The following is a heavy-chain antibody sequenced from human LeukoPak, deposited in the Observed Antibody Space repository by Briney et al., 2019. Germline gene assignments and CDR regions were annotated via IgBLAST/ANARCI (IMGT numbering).Heavy chain of an antibody. CDR3: ARGGPEYQLPN. Sequence: AVTVSFKASGGTFINYAISWVRQAPGQGLEWMGRIIPILGIANYAQKFQGRVTITADKSTSTAYMELSSLRSEDTAVYYCARGGPEYQLPNWGQGTLVTVSS. V-gene: IGHV1-69*04. D-gene: IGHD2-2*01. CDR1: GGTFINYA. CDR2: IIPILGIA. J-gene: IGHJ4*02.